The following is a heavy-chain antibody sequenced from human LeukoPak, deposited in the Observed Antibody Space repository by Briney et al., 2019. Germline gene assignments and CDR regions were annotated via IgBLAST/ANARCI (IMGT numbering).Heavy chain of an antibody. CDR1: GGSISSYY. CDR3: ARAVVGMVTSYYYMDV. J-gene: IGHJ6*03. D-gene: IGHD5-18*01. CDR2: IYYSGST. V-gene: IGHV4-59*01. Sequence: SEILSLTCTVSGGSISSYYWSWIRQPPGKGLEWIGYIYYSGSTNYNPSLKSRVTISVDTSKNQFSLKLSSVTAADTAVYYCARAVVGMVTSYYYMDVWGKGTTVTVSS.